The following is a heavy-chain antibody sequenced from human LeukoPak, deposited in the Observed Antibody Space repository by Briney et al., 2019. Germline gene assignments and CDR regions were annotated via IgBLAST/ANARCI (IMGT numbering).Heavy chain of an antibody. CDR2: ISGSGAST. Sequence: GGSLRLSCLTSGFTLSTNAMSWVRQAPGKGLEWISGISGSGASTYYADSVKGRFTISRDDSRNTLYLQMNSLRGDDTAVYYCAKDVGKWETLHFFDYWGQGTLVTVSS. V-gene: IGHV3-23*01. J-gene: IGHJ4*02. CDR3: AKDVGKWETLHFFDY. CDR1: GFTLSTNA. D-gene: IGHD1-26*01.